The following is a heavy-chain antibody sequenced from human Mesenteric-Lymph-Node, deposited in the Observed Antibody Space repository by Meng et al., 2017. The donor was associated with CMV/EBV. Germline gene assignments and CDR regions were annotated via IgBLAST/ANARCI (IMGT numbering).Heavy chain of an antibody. Sequence: ASVQVSCKASGYTFTAYYMHWVRQAPGQGLEWMGWINPNSGGTNYAQNFQGRVTMTRDKCISTAYMEMSRLRSDDKAVYYCARGAVGTTDYWGQGTLVTVSS. D-gene: IGHD1-26*01. CDR1: GYTFTAYY. V-gene: IGHV1-2*02. CDR3: ARGAVGTTDY. J-gene: IGHJ4*02. CDR2: INPNSGGT.